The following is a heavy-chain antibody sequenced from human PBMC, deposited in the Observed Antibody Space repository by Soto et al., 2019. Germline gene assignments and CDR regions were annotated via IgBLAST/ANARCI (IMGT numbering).Heavy chain of an antibody. CDR2: IYDSGRT. CDR1: GGSISSYY. V-gene: IGHV4-59*12. CDR3: AREDNRGWVRWFDP. Sequence: QVQLQESGPGLVKPSETLSLTCTVSGGSISSYYWSWIRQPPGKGLEWIGYIYDSGRTNYNPSLKSRVTISVNASKNQFSLKLSSVTAADTAVYYCAREDNRGWVRWFDPWGQGTLVTVSS. J-gene: IGHJ5*02. D-gene: IGHD6-19*01.